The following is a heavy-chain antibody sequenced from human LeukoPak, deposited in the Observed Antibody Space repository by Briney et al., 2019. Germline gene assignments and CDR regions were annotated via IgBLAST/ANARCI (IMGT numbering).Heavy chain of an antibody. CDR2: IYYSGST. Sequence: SETLSLTCTVSGGSISSGDYYWSWIRQPPGKGLEWIGYIYYSGSTYYNPSLKSRVTISVDTSKNQFSLKLSSVTAADTAVYYCARAMATISTWYFDLWGRGTLVTVSS. V-gene: IGHV4-30-4*01. CDR3: ARAMATISTWYFDL. D-gene: IGHD5-24*01. J-gene: IGHJ2*01. CDR1: GGSISSGDYY.